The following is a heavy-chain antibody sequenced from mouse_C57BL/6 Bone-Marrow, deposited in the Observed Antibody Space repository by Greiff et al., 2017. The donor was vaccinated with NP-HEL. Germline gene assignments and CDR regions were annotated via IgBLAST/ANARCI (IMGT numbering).Heavy chain of an antibody. Sequence: EVQLVESGGGLVKPGGSLKLSCAASGFTFSSYAMSWVRQTPEKRLEWVATISDGGSYTYYPDNVKGRFTISRDNAKNNLYLQMSHLKSEDTAMYYCARDYYGSSPAWFAYWGQGTLVTVSA. D-gene: IGHD1-1*01. J-gene: IGHJ3*01. CDR3: ARDYYGSSPAWFAY. V-gene: IGHV5-4*01. CDR2: ISDGGSYT. CDR1: GFTFSSYA.